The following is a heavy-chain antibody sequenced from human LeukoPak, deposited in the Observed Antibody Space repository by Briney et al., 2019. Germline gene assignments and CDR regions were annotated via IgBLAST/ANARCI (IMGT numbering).Heavy chain of an antibody. V-gene: IGHV1-8*01. CDR3: ARGLRDYVWGSYRYVTWFDP. CDR2: MNPNSGNT. D-gene: IGHD3-16*02. Sequence: ASVKVSCKASGYTFTSYDINWVRQATGQGLEWMGWMNPNSGNTGYSQKFQGRVTMTRNTSISTAYMELSSLRSEATAVYYCARGLRDYVWGSYRYVTWFDPWGQGTLVTVSS. CDR1: GYTFTSYD. J-gene: IGHJ5*02.